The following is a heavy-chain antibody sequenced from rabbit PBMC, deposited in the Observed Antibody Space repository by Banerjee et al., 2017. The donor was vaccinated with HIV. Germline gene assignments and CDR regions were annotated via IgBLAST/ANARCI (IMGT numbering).Heavy chain of an antibody. CDR3: ARGENIGYGHGTFYL. V-gene: IGHV1S45*01. CDR2: IYAGSSGST. D-gene: IGHD6-1*01. Sequence: QEQLKETGGGLVQPGGSLTLSCKASGFDFNIYYMSWVRQAPGKGLEWIACIYAGSSGSTYYASWVNGRFTISKTSSTTVTLQMTSLTAADTATYFCARGENIGYGHGTFYLWGQGTLVTVS. CDR1: GFDFNIYYM. J-gene: IGHJ4*01.